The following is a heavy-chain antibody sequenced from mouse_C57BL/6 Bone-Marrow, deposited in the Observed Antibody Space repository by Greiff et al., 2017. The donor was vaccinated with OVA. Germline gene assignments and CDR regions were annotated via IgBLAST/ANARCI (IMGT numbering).Heavy chain of an antibody. J-gene: IGHJ2*01. Sequence: QVQLKQSGAELMKPGASVKLSCKATGYTFTGYWIEWVKQRPGHGLEWIGEILPGSGSTNYNEKFKGKATFTADTSSNTAYMQLSSLTTEDSAIYYCARWGIYYGNYDYFDYWGQGTTLTVSS. V-gene: IGHV1-9*01. CDR3: ARWGIYYGNYDYFDY. CDR1: GYTFTGYW. CDR2: ILPGSGST. D-gene: IGHD2-1*01.